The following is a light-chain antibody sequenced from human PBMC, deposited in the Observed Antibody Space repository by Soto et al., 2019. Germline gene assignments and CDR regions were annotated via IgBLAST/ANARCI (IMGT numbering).Light chain of an antibody. Sequence: DIQMTQSPSSLSASVGDRVTITCRASQSISSYLNWYQQKPGKAPKLLIYAASSLQSGVPSRSSGSGSGTDFTLTISSLQPEDFATYYCQQSYSTPPLTFGGETKVEIK. CDR3: QQSYSTPPLT. J-gene: IGKJ4*01. CDR1: QSISSY. V-gene: IGKV1-39*01. CDR2: AAS.